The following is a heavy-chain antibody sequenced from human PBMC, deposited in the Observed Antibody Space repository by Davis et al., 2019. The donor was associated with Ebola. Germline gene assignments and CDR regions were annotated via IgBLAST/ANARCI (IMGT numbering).Heavy chain of an antibody. CDR2: INPNSGGT. D-gene: IGHD3-9*01. J-gene: IGHJ6*02. Sequence: ASVKVSCKASGYTFTGYYMHWVRQAPGQGLEWMGWINPNSGGTNYAQKFQGRVTMTRDTSISTAYMELSRLRSDDTAVYYCARDAYYDILTGPGAEGMDVWGQGTTVTVSS. CDR1: GYTFTGYY. V-gene: IGHV1-2*02. CDR3: ARDAYYDILTGPGAEGMDV.